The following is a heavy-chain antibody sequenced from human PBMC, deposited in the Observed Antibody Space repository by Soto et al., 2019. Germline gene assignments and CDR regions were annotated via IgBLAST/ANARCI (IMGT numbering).Heavy chain of an antibody. CDR3: ARGYCSGGKCYSGMDV. J-gene: IGHJ6*02. CDR1: GGTFSTHA. D-gene: IGHD2-15*01. CDR2: IIPISGTT. V-gene: IGHV1-69*13. Sequence: SVKVSCKASGGTFSTHAIIWVRQAPGHGLEWMGGIIPISGTTYYIQKFQGRVTITADEPTSTAFMELSSLKSEDTAVFYCARGYCSGGKCYSGMDVWGQGTMVTVSS.